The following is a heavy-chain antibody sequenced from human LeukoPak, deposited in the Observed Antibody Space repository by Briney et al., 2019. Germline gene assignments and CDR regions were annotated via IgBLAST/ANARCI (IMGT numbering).Heavy chain of an antibody. CDR3: ARLNIVVVPAARANYYYYYVDV. CDR1: GYSFTSYW. D-gene: IGHD2-2*01. CDR2: IYPGDSDT. Sequence: GESLKISCKGSGYSFTSYWIGWVRQMPGKGLEGMGIIYPGDSDTRYSPSFQGQVTISADKSISTASLQWSSLQASDTAMYYCARLNIVVVPAARANYYYYYVDVWGKGTTVTVSS. J-gene: IGHJ6*03. V-gene: IGHV5-51*01.